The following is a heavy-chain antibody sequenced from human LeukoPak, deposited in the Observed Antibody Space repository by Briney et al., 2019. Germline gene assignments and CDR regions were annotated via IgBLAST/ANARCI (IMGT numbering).Heavy chain of an antibody. CDR3: ARGTRGHPYYYYYYMDV. CDR2: MNPNSGNT. V-gene: IGHV1-8*01. J-gene: IGHJ6*03. CDR1: GYTFTSYE. Sequence: ASVKVSCKASGYTFTSYEINWLRQATGQGLEWMGWMNPNSGNTGYAQKFQGRVTITRNTSISTAYMELSSLRSEHTAVYYCARGTRGHPYYYYYYMDVWGKGTTVTVSS.